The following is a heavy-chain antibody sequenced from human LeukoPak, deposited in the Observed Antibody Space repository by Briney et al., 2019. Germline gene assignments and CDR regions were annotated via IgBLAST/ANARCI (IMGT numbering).Heavy chain of an antibody. J-gene: IGHJ6*03. V-gene: IGHV4-59*01. D-gene: IGHD1-14*01. Sequence: EPSETLSLTCTVSGGSISSYYWSWIRQPPGKGLEWIGYIYYSGSTNYNPSLKSRVTLSVDTAKNQFSLKLNSVTAADTAVYFCARAFPGSYYYYYMDVWGKGTTVTVSS. CDR3: ARAFPGSYYYYYMDV. CDR1: GGSISSYY. CDR2: IYYSGST.